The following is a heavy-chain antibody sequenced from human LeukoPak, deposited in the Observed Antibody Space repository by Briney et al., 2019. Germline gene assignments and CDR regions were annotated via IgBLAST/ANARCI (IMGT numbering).Heavy chain of an antibody. Sequence: GASVKVSCKASGYTFTGYYMHWVRQAPGQGLEWMGWINPNSGGTNYAQKFQGRVTMTRDTSISTAYMELSRLRSDDTAVYYCARDGTSILRYFDWSHPWDAFDIWGQGTMVTVSS. CDR1: GYTFTGYY. CDR3: ARDGTSILRYFDWSHPWDAFDI. CDR2: INPNSGGT. D-gene: IGHD3-9*01. J-gene: IGHJ3*02. V-gene: IGHV1-2*02.